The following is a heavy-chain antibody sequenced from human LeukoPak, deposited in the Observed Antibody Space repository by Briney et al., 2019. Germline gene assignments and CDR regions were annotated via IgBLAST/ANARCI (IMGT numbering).Heavy chain of an antibody. Sequence: QPGGSLRLSCAASGFTFSSYDMNWVRQAPGKGLDWLSYISNRGDTIYYADSLKGRVTISRDNAKTSLYLQMTSLRAEDTAIYYCARTPPYDFWSGAIFDYWGQGTQVTVSS. CDR2: ISNRGDTI. V-gene: IGHV3-48*03. CDR1: GFTFSSYD. D-gene: IGHD3-3*01. CDR3: ARTPPYDFWSGAIFDY. J-gene: IGHJ4*02.